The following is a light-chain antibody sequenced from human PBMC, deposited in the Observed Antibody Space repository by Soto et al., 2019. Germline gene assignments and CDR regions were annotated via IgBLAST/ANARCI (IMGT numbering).Light chain of an antibody. CDR3: QHYNSYWT. Sequence: DIQMTQSPSTLSASVGDRVTITCRASQSISSWLAWYQQKPGKAPKLLLYKASSLESGVPSRVSGSGSGTEFTLTISSLQPDHLATYYCQHYNSYWTFGQGTKVEIK. V-gene: IGKV1-5*03. CDR2: KAS. J-gene: IGKJ1*01. CDR1: QSISSW.